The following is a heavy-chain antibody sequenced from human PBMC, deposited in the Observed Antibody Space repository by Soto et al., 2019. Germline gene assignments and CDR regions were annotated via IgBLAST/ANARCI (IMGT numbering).Heavy chain of an antibody. D-gene: IGHD5-12*01. CDR3: ARGRGYVYGYNFYGMDV. J-gene: IGHJ6*02. V-gene: IGHV4-34*01. Sequence: QVQLQKWGAGLLKPSETLALTCGVYRGSFSGFYWSWIRQTPGKGPERIGEINHSGSTNYNPSFKNRVTISVDRSTNNFTLKMTSVTAADAAVYYCARGRGYVYGYNFYGMDVWGQGTTVTVSS. CDR2: INHSGST. CDR1: RGSFSGFY.